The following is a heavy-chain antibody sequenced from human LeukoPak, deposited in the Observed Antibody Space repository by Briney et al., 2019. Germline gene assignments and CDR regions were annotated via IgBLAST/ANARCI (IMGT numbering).Heavy chain of an antibody. V-gene: IGHV3-23*01. CDR2: ISGSGGRP. CDR1: GVTLSNYG. CDR3: AKRGVVIRVILVGFHKEAYYFDS. J-gene: IGHJ4*02. D-gene: IGHD3-22*01. Sequence: GGSLRLSCAVSGVTLSNYGMAWVRQAPGKGLEWVAGISGSGGRPNYADSVKGRFTISRDNAKNTLYLQMNSLRAEDTAVYFCAKRGVVIRVILVGFHKEAYYFDSWGPGALVSVSS.